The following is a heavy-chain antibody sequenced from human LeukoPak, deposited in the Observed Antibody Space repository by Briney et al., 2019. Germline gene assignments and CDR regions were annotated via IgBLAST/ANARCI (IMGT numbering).Heavy chain of an antibody. D-gene: IGHD3-22*01. CDR3: ARGELLGDSSGYSRPCDY. J-gene: IGHJ4*02. Sequence: ASVKVSCKASGYTFTSYGISWVRQAPGQGLEWMGWISAYNGNTNYAQKLQGRVTMTTDTSTSTAYMELRSLRSDDTAVYYCARGELLGDSSGYSRPCDYWGQGTLVTVSS. CDR2: ISAYNGNT. CDR1: GYTFTSYG. V-gene: IGHV1-18*01.